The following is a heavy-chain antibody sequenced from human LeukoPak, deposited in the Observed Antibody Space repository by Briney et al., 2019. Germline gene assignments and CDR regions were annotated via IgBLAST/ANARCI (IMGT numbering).Heavy chain of an antibody. V-gene: IGHV4-61*02. J-gene: IGHJ4*02. CDR2: IYTTGST. Sequence: TASETLSLTCTASGGSISSGSYYWTWIRQPAGKGLEWIGRIYTTGSTNYNPSLKSRVTIPMDTSKNQFSLILSSVTAADTAVYYRARVNYSDSSGRPFDSWGQGTLVTVSS. CDR3: ARVNYSDSSGRPFDS. D-gene: IGHD3-22*01. CDR1: GGSISSGSYY.